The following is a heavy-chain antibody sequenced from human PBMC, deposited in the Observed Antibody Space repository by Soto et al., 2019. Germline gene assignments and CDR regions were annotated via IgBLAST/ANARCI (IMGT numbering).Heavy chain of an antibody. V-gene: IGHV4-34*01. Sequence: SETLSLTCAVYGGSFSGYYWSWIRQPPGKGLEWIGEIYHSGSTNYNMSLWSRVTISLDASRNQFSLELISVTAADTAVYYCAGGPGTTSIDYWAQGTLVTVSS. J-gene: IGHJ4*02. D-gene: IGHD1-26*01. CDR2: IYHSGST. CDR3: AGGPGTTSIDY. CDR1: GGSFSGYY.